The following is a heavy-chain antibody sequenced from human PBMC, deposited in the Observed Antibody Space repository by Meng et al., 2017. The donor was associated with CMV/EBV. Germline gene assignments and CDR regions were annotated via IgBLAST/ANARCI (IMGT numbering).Heavy chain of an antibody. CDR3: ARAVAGTAGDSDY. Sequence: ESLKISCAASGFTFSSYSMNWVRQAPGKGLEWVSYISSSSSTIYYADSVKGRFTISRDNAKNSLYLQMNSLRAEDTAVYYCARAVAGTAGDSDYWGQGTLVTVSS. V-gene: IGHV3-48*04. D-gene: IGHD6-19*01. CDR1: GFTFSSYS. CDR2: ISSSSSTI. J-gene: IGHJ4*02.